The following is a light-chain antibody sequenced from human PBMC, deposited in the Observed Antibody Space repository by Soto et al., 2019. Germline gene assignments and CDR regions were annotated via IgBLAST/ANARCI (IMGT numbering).Light chain of an antibody. CDR1: SSNIGAGYD. J-gene: IGLJ2*01. CDR2: GNS. CDR3: QSYDSSLSAVV. V-gene: IGLV1-40*01. Sequence: QSVLTQPPSVSGAPGQRVTISCTGSSSNIGAGYDVHWYQQLPGTAPKLLIYGNSNRPSGVPDRFSGSKSGTSASLAITGLQAEDEADYYCQSYDSSLSAVVFGGCTKVTVL.